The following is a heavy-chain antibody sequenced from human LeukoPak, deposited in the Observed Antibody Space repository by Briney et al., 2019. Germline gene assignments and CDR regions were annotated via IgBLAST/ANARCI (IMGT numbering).Heavy chain of an antibody. J-gene: IGHJ6*03. D-gene: IGHD2-2*01. CDR2: IYRTGST. V-gene: IGHV4-38-2*02. Sequence: PSETLSLTCTVSDDSITMYYWTWIRQPPGKGLEWIGSIYRTGSTNYNPSLKSRVTISLDTSKNQFSLKVSSVTAADTAVYYCARGDCSSTICYSPMDVWGKGTTVTVSS. CDR1: DDSITMYY. CDR3: ARGDCSSTICYSPMDV.